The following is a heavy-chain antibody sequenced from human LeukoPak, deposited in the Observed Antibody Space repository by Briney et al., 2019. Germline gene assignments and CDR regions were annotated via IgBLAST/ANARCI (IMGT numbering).Heavy chain of an antibody. CDR2: INHSGST. V-gene: IGHV4-34*01. D-gene: IGHD6-13*01. Sequence: SETLSLTCAVYGGSFSGYYWSWIRQPPGKGLEWIGEINHSGSTNYNPSLKSRVTISVDTSKNQFSLKLSSVTAADTAVYYCARGDGASSSWTRYYYFDYWGQGTLVTVSS. J-gene: IGHJ4*02. CDR1: GGSFSGYY. CDR3: ARGDGASSSWTRYYYFDY.